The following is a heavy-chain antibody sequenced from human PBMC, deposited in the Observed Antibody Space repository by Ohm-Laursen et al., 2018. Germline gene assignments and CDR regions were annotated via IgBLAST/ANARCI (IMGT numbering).Heavy chain of an antibody. CDR1: EFTVRTNY. J-gene: IGHJ4*02. D-gene: IGHD4-17*01. CDR3: ARGRLRGY. V-gene: IGHV3-66*01. CDR2: IYGGVSL. Sequence: SLRLSCAASEFTVRTNYMAWVRQAPGKGLEWVSIIYGGVSLYSADSVKGRFTISSDNSNNTLYLQMNSLKAEDTAVYYCARGRLRGYWGQGTLVTVSS.